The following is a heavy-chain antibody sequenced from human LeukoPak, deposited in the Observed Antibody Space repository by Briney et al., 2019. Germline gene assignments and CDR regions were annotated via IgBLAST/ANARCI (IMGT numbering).Heavy chain of an antibody. J-gene: IGHJ4*02. CDR2: ISYDGSNK. CDR3: ARSPGGKNYFDY. D-gene: IGHD3-16*01. Sequence: GGSLRLSCAASGFTFSSYAMRWVRQAPGKGLEWVAVISYDGSNKYYADSVKGRFTISRDNSKNTLYLQMNSLRAEDTAVYYCARSPGGKNYFDYWGQGTLVTVSS. V-gene: IGHV3-30-3*01. CDR1: GFTFSSYA.